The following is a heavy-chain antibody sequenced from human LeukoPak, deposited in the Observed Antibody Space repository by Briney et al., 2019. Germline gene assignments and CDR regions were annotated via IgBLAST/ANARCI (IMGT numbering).Heavy chain of an antibody. D-gene: IGHD3-3*01. CDR3: ATHPTPTIFGVARAPFDY. J-gene: IGHJ4*02. CDR1: GYTLTELS. V-gene: IGHV1-24*01. CDR2: FDPEDGET. Sequence: ASVRVSCKVSGYTLTELSMHWVRQAPGKGLEWMGGFDPEDGETIYAQKFQGRVTMTEDTSTDTAYMELSSLRSEDTAVYYCATHPTPTIFGVARAPFDYWGQGTLVTVSS.